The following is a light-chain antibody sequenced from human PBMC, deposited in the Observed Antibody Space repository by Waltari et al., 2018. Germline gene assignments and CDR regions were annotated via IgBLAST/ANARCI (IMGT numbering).Light chain of an antibody. CDR3: AAWDDSLNGYV. CDR1: RSNIGSNT. V-gene: IGLV1-44*01. Sequence: QSALTQPPSASGTPGQRVTLSCSGRRSNIGSNTVAWYQQVPGMAPKFLISSTNERPSGVPGRFSVSKSGSSASLAISALQSEDEADYYCAAWDDSLNGYVFGTGTTVTV. J-gene: IGLJ1*01. CDR2: STN.